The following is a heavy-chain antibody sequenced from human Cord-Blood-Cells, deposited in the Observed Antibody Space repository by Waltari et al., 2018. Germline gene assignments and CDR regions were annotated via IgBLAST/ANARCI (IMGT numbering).Heavy chain of an antibody. CDR2: INPNSGGT. D-gene: IGHD6-6*01. Sequence: QVQLVQSGAEVKKPGASVKVSCKASGYTFTGYYMHWVRHAPGQGLEWMGWINPNSGGTNYAQKFQGWVTMTRDTSISTAYMELSRLRSDDTAVYYCASLSYGSSFPYYFDYWGQGTLVTVSS. CDR1: GYTFTGYY. V-gene: IGHV1-2*04. J-gene: IGHJ4*02. CDR3: ASLSYGSSFPYYFDY.